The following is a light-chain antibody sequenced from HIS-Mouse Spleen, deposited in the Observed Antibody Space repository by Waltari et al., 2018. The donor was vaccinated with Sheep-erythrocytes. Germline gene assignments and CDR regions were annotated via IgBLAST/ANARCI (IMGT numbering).Light chain of an antibody. CDR1: SSAVGSYNL. J-gene: IGLJ3*02. V-gene: IGLV2-23*01. CDR3: CSYAGSSTPWV. CDR2: EGS. Sequence: QSALTQPASVSGSPGQPITISCTGTSSAVGSYNLFSWYQQHPGKAPKLMIYEGSKRPSGVSNRFSGSKSGNTASLTISGLQAEDEADYYCCSYAGSSTPWVFGGGTKLTVL.